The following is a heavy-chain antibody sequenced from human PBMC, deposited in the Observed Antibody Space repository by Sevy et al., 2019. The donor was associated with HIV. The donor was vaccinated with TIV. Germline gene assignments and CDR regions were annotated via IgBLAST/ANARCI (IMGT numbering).Heavy chain of an antibody. CDR3: AKYAGDFPHFDY. CDR2: ISDTGTST. CDR1: GFTFRTFA. Sequence: GGSLRLSCAASGFTFRTFAMSWVRQAPGKGLQWVSSISDTGTSTYCADSVEGRFTISRDNSKKTLYLQMNSLRAEDTALYYCAKYAGDFPHFDYWGQGTLVTVSS. J-gene: IGHJ4*02. V-gene: IGHV3-23*01. D-gene: IGHD7-27*01.